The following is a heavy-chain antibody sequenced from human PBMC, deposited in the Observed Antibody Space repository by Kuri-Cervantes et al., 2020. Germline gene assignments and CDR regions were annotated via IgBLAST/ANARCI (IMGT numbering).Heavy chain of an antibody. CDR3: AGGDYDFWSGYPSGAFDI. J-gene: IGHJ3*02. CDR2: IYYSGST. Sequence: SETLSLTCTVSGGSISSGGYYWSWIRQHPGKGLAWIGSIYYSGSTYYNPSLKSLVTISVDTSKNQFSLKLSTVTAADTAVYYCAGGDYDFWSGYPSGAFDIWGQGTMVTVSS. CDR1: GGSISSGGYY. D-gene: IGHD3-3*01. V-gene: IGHV4-31*01.